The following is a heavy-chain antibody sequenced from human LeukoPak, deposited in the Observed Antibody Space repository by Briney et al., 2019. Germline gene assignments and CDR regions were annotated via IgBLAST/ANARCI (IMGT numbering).Heavy chain of an antibody. D-gene: IGHD6-13*01. CDR3: AKGFLIREAAAGAIDY. CDR1: GFTFDDYT. CDR2: ISWDGGST. Sequence: GGSLRLSCAASGFTFDDYTMHWVRQAPGKGLERVSLISWDGGSTYYADSVKGRFTISRDNSKNSLYLQMNSLRTEDTALYYCAKGFLIREAAAGAIDYWGQGTLVTVSS. V-gene: IGHV3-43*01. J-gene: IGHJ4*02.